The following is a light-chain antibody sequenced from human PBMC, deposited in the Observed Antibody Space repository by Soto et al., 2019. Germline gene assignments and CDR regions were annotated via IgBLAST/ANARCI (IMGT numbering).Light chain of an antibody. J-gene: IGLJ2*01. CDR2: LNSDGSH. Sequence: QLVLTQSPSASASLGASVKLTCTLSSGHSSYAIAWHQQQPEKGPRYLMKLNSDGSHSKGDGIPDRFSGSSSGAERYLTISSLQSEDEADCYCQTWGTGIQVVFGGGTKLTVL. CDR1: SGHSSYA. CDR3: QTWGTGIQVV. V-gene: IGLV4-69*01.